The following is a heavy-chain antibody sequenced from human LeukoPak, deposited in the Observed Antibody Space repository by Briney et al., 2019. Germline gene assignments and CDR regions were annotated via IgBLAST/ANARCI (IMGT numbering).Heavy chain of an antibody. Sequence: PSETLSLTCAVYGGSFSGYYWSWIRQPPGKGLEWIGEINHSGSTNYNPSLKSRVTISVDTSKNQFSLKLSSVTAADTAVYYCARGLLAAASWFDPWGKGTTVTVSS. V-gene: IGHV4-34*01. J-gene: IGHJ6*04. CDR1: GGSFSGYY. CDR2: INHSGST. D-gene: IGHD6-13*01. CDR3: ARGLLAAASWFDP.